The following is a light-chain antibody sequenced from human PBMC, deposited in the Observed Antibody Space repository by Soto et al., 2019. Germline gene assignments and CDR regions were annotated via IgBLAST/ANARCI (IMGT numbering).Light chain of an antibody. CDR1: SSNIGSNT. CDR3: ATWDDSLHGYV. V-gene: IGLV1-44*01. Sequence: QSVLTQPPSASGTPGQRVTISCSGSSSNIGSNTVNWYQQLPGTAPKLLIYSFDQRPSGVPDRFSGSKSGTSASLAISGLQSEDEADYFCATWDDSLHGYVFGTGTKLTVL. CDR2: SFD. J-gene: IGLJ1*01.